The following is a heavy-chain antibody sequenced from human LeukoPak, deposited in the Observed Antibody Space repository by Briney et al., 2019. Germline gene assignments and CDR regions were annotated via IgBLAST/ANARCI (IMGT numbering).Heavy chain of an antibody. J-gene: IGHJ6*02. CDR2: ISGSGGST. V-gene: IGHV3-23*01. D-gene: IGHD3-22*01. CDR1: GFTFSSHA. CDR3: AKGLYDSSGSYYYGMDV. Sequence: GGSLRLSCAASGFTFSSHAMSWVRQAPGKGLEWVSAISGSGGSTYYADSVKGRFTISRDNSKNTLYLQMNSLRAEDTAVYYCAKGLYDSSGSYYYGMDVWGQGTTVTVSS.